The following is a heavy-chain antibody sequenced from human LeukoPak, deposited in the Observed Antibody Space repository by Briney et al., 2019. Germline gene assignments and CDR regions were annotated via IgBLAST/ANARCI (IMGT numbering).Heavy chain of an antibody. V-gene: IGHV3-30*18. J-gene: IGHJ4*02. CDR1: GFTFSSYG. CDR3: AKGTRTGYIYGYFDY. CDR2: ISYDGSNK. D-gene: IGHD5-18*01. Sequence: GGSLRLSCAASGFTFSSYGMHWVRQAPGKGLEWVAVISYDGSNKYYADSVKGRFTISRDNSKNTLYLQMNSLRAEDTAVYYCAKGTRTGYIYGYFDYWGQGTLVTVSS.